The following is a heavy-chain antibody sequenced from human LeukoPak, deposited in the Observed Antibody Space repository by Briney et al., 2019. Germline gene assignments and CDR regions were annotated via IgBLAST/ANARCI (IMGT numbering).Heavy chain of an antibody. CDR1: GSPFTSYW. J-gene: IGHJ6*04. Sequence: GESLKISCQGSGSPFTSYWIGWVRQLPGKGLEWMGIIYPGDSDTRYSPSFQGQVTISADKSISTAYLQWSSLKASDTAMYYCARSLRYDILTGYDYYYGMDVWGKGTTVTVSS. V-gene: IGHV5-51*01. CDR2: IYPGDSDT. CDR3: ARSLRYDILTGYDYYYGMDV. D-gene: IGHD3-9*01.